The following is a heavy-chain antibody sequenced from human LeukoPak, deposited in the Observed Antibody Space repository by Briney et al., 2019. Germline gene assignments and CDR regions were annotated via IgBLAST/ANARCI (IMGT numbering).Heavy chain of an antibody. J-gene: IGHJ4*02. Sequence: SETLSLTCTVSGASISSYYWSWIRQPPGKGLEWIGYIYYTGSTNYNPSLKSRVTISIDTSKNQFSLNLNSVTAADTAVYYCAREGPLGKYYDYWGPGTLVTVSS. CDR2: IYYTGST. CDR3: AREGPLGKYYDY. V-gene: IGHV4-59*01. CDR1: GASISSYY. D-gene: IGHD3-16*01.